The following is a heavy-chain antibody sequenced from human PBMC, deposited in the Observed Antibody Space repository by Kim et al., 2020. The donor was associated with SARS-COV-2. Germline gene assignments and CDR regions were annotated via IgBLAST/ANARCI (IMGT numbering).Heavy chain of an antibody. CDR3: ARDRYYDSTFDY. CDR2: ISYDGSNK. Sequence: GGSLRLSCAASGFTFSNYAMHWVRQAPGKGLEWVAVISYDGSNKYYADSVKGRFTISRDNSKNTLYLQMSSLKAEDTAVYYCARDRYYDSTFDYWGQGTLVTVSS. J-gene: IGHJ4*02. CDR1: GFTFSNYA. D-gene: IGHD3-22*01. V-gene: IGHV3-30*04.